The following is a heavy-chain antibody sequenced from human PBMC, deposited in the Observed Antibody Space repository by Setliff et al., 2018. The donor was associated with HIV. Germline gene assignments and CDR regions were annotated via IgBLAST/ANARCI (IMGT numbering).Heavy chain of an antibody. V-gene: IGHV4-4*07. CDR2: LYMSGDT. CDR1: DDPISSYY. Sequence: SETLSLTCYVTDDPISSYYWSWVRQPAGKGLEWIGRLYMSGDTNYNPSLKSRVTISLDTSKKHFSLKLKSVTAADTAVYYCALTGHRLLRGYMDVWGKGTTVTVSS. CDR3: ALTGHRLLRGYMDV. D-gene: IGHD2-15*01. J-gene: IGHJ6*03.